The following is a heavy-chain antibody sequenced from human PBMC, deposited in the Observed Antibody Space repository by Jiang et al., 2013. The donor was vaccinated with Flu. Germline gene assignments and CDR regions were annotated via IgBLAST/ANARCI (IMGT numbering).Heavy chain of an antibody. CDR3: ARSYNFGFDS. CDR2: TKYTSKWFN. CDR1: GDSVSTSSVS. V-gene: IGHV6-1*01. J-gene: IGHJ4*02. D-gene: IGHD1-20*01. Sequence: SQTLSLTCAISGDSVSTSSVSWNWIRQSPSRGLEWLGRTKYTSKWFNDYAVSVKSRVTVNPDTSKNQFSLHLNSVTPEDTAVYYCARSYNFGFDSWGQGTLVTVSS.